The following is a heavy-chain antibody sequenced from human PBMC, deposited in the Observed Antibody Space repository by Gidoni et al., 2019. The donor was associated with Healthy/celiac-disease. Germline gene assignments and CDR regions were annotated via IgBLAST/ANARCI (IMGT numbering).Heavy chain of an antibody. V-gene: IGHV1-8*01. D-gene: IGHD3-10*01. CDR2: MNPNSGNT. CDR3: ARVPPYMVRGQSPLGMDV. J-gene: IGHJ6*02. Sequence: QVQLVQSGAEVKKPGASVTVSCKASGYTFTSYDINWVRQAPGQGLEWMGWMNPNSGNTGYAQKFQGRVTMTRNTSISKAYMELSSLRSEDTAVYYCARVPPYMVRGQSPLGMDVWGQGTTVTVSS. CDR1: GYTFTSYD.